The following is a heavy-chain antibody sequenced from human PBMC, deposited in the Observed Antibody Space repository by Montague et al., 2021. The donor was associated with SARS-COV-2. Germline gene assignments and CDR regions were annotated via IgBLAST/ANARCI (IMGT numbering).Heavy chain of an antibody. Sequence: SETLSLTCALSGGSFSTTRSYWNWIRQPPGKGLEWIGTIYYTETTYYNPAPISGTTYYSPSLKSRLNISVDTARNQVFLNLRSVTATDTAVYYRSKGGGIGVTDVWGQGTLVTVSS. J-gene: IGHJ4*02. CDR3: SKGGGIGVTDV. CDR2: IYYTETTYYNPAPISGTT. D-gene: IGHD6-19*01. CDR1: GGSFSTTRSY. V-gene: IGHV4-39*01.